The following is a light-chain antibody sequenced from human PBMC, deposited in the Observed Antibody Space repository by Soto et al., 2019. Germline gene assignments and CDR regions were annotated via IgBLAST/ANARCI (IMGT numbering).Light chain of an antibody. CDR3: QQIGA. CDR1: QSISSW. V-gene: IGKV1-5*03. J-gene: IGKJ1*01. CDR2: KAS. Sequence: DIQMTQSPSTLSASVGDRVTITCRASQSISSWLAWYQQKPGKAPKLLIYKASSLESGVPSRFSGSGSGTEFTLTISSLQPDDFATYYCQQIGAFGQGTKVDIK.